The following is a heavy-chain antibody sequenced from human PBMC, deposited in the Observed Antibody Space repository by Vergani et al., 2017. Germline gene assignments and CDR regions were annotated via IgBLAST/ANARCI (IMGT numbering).Heavy chain of an antibody. CDR1: GFSFSSHA. CDR3: AKAGSVTSESLQYNIYMDV. Sequence: QVQLAESGGGRVQPGRSLRLSCAASGFSFSSHAIHWVRQAPGKGLEWVAVISNDGSKKYYADSVKGRFTISRDNSKITLDLQMNSLRTQDTAVYYCAKAGSVTSESLQYNIYMDVWGKGTTVTVS. CDR2: ISNDGSKK. D-gene: IGHD3-10*01. J-gene: IGHJ6*03. V-gene: IGHV3-30*18.